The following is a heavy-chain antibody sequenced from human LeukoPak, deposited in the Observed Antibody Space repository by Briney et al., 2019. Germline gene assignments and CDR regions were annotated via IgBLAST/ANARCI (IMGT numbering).Heavy chain of an antibody. J-gene: IGHJ6*03. D-gene: IGHD3-9*01. CDR3: ASSTPLYYDILTGYYKGVDYCYYMDV. CDR1: GGSISSYY. V-gene: IGHV4-4*09. CDR2: IYTSGST. Sequence: SETLSLTCTVSGGSISSYYWSWIRQPPGKGLEWIGYIYTSGSTNYNPSLKSRVTISVGTSKNQFSLKLSSVTAADTAVYYCASSTPLYYDILTGYYKGVDYCYYMDVWGKGTTVTVSS.